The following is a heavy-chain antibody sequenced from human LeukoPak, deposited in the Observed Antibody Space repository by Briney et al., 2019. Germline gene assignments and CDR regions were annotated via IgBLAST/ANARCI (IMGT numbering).Heavy chain of an antibody. D-gene: IGHD1-26*01. V-gene: IGHV4-59*08. CDR3: ARHGASGSYLYYFDY. Sequence: SETLSLTCTVSGGPIRGYYGSWIRQPPGKGLEWIGYVYYSGSTNYNPSLKSRVTISVDTFKNQFSLKLSSVTAADTAVYFCARHGASGSYLYYFDYWGQGTLVTVSS. CDR2: VYYSGST. CDR1: GGPIRGYY. J-gene: IGHJ4*02.